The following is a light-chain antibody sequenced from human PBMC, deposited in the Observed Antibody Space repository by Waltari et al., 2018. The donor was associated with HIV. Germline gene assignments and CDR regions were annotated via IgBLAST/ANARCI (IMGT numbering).Light chain of an antibody. Sequence: QSALTQPRSVSGSPGQSVTISCTGTSSDAGGYNYVSWYPQHPGKAPNLMIYDVSKQPSGVPNRFSGSKAGNTASLTISGLQAEDEADYYCCSYSGSYTFVFGTGTKVTVL. CDR1: SSDAGGYNY. CDR2: DVS. CDR3: CSYSGSYTFV. V-gene: IGLV2-11*01. J-gene: IGLJ1*01.